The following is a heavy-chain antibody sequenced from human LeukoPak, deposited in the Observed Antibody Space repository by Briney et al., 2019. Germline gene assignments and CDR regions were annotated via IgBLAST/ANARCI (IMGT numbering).Heavy chain of an antibody. D-gene: IGHD3-22*01. J-gene: IGHJ4*02. V-gene: IGHV4-4*07. CDR2: IYTSGST. CDR3: ARSPDNEYYYDSSGRLYFDY. Sequence: PSETLSLTCTVSGGSISGYYWSWIRQPAGKGLEWIGRIYTSGSTNYNPSLKSRVTMSVDTSKNQFSLKLSSVTAADTAVYYCARSPDNEYYYDSSGRLYFDYWGQGTLVTVSS. CDR1: GGSISGYY.